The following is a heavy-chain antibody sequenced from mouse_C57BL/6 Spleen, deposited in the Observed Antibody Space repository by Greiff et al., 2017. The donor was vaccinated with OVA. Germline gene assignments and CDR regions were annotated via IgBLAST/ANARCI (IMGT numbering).Heavy chain of an antibody. V-gene: IGHV1-64*01. J-gene: IGHJ4*01. D-gene: IGHD2-2*01. CDR1: GYTFTSYW. Sequence: QVQLQQPGAELVKPGASVKLSCKASGYTFTSYWMHWVKQRPGQGLEWIGMIHPTSGSTNYNEKFKSKATLTVDKSSSTAYMQLSSLTSEDSAVYYCARQFYYGYDGDAMDDWGQGTSVTVYS. CDR2: IHPTSGST. CDR3: ARQFYYGYDGDAMDD.